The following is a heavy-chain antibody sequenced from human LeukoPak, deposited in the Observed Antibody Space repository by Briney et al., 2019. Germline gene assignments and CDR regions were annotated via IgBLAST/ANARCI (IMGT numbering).Heavy chain of an antibody. J-gene: IGHJ3*02. Sequence: PSETLSLTCTVTGRSISSSSYYWGWIRQPPGNGLEWIGSIYYSGSTYYNPSLKKRVTISLQPSKQQFSLKLGSVTVAEPSVYCCGTDDPLRAFDIWGQGTMVTVSS. V-gene: IGHV4-39*01. D-gene: IGHD3-10*01. CDR2: IYYSGST. CDR3: GTDDPLRAFDI. CDR1: GRSISSSSYY.